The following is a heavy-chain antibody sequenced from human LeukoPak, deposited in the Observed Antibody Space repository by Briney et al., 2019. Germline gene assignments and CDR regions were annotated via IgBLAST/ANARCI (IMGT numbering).Heavy chain of an antibody. D-gene: IGHD3-3*01. CDR1: GVSFSNYW. V-gene: IGHV3-7*01. Sequence: PGGSLRLSCSASGVSFSNYWMAWVRQAPGKGLEWLANIDQDGSETEYVASVKGRFTTSRDNAKNSLYLQMSSLRAEDTAVYYCARWRGAQSEFEYWGQGTLVTVS. CDR2: IDQDGSET. CDR3: ARWRGAQSEFEY. J-gene: IGHJ4*02.